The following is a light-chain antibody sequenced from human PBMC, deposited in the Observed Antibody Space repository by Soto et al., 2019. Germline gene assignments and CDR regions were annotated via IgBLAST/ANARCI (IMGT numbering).Light chain of an antibody. CDR1: QSVSNNY. Sequence: SVMPQSPATLSVSPGERATLSCRASQSVSNNYLAWYQQKPGQAPRLLIYGASNRATGIPDRFSGSGSGTDFTLTISRLEPEDFAVYYCQQYGSSPGTFGQGTKVDIK. V-gene: IGKV3-20*01. CDR2: GAS. J-gene: IGKJ1*01. CDR3: QQYGSSPGT.